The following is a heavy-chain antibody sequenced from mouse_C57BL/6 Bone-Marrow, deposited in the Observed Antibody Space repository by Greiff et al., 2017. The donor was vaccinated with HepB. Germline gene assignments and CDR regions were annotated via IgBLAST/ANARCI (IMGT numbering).Heavy chain of an antibody. D-gene: IGHD2-3*01. J-gene: IGHJ1*03. CDR2: ISNGGGST. CDR1: GFTFSDYY. Sequence: DVKLVESGGGLVQPGGSLKLSCAASGFTFSDYYMYWVRQTPEKRLEWVAYISNGGGSTYYPDTVKGRFTISRDNAKNTLYLQMSRLKSEDTAMYYCARQGIYDGYSYWYFDVWGTGTTVTVSS. V-gene: IGHV5-12*01. CDR3: ARQGIYDGYSYWYFDV.